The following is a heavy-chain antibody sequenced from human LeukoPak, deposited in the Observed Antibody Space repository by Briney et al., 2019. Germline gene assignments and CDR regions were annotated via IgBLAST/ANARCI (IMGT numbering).Heavy chain of an antibody. J-gene: IGHJ4*02. CDR1: GFTFSSYW. V-gene: IGHV3-7*01. CDR2: IKQNGSDK. Sequence: GGSLRLSCAASGFTFSSYWMSWVRQAPGKGLEWVANIKQNGSDKYYVDSVKGRFTISRDNTENSLYLQMNRLSAEDTAVYYCVRDLSYFDYWGQGTLVIVSS. CDR3: VRDLSYFDY. D-gene: IGHD3-9*01.